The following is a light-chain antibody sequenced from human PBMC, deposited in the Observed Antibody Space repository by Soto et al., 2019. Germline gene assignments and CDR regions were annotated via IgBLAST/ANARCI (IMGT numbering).Light chain of an antibody. CDR3: QKYNTYLWT. J-gene: IGKJ1*01. CDR2: KAS. V-gene: IGKV1-5*03. Sequence: DIQMTQSPSTLSASIGERVTITCRASQRINTWLAWYQQKPGKAPKLLIYKASTLESGVPSRFSGSGSGTAFTLTIRSLQPDDFATYYCQKYNTYLWTFGQGTKVDIK. CDR1: QRINTW.